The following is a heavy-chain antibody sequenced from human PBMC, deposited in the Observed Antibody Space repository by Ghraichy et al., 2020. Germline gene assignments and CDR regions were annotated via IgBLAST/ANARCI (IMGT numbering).Heavy chain of an antibody. CDR2: IYSGGST. CDR3: ARVEGGDRFDY. CDR1: GFTVSNNY. J-gene: IGHJ4*02. D-gene: IGHD2-21*02. V-gene: IGHV3-53*01. Sequence: GGSLRLSCAASGFTVSNNYMSWVRQAPGKGLDWVSVIYSGGSTYYADSVKGRFTISRDNSKNTLYLQMNSLRAEDTAVYYCARVEGGDRFDYWGQGTLVTVSS.